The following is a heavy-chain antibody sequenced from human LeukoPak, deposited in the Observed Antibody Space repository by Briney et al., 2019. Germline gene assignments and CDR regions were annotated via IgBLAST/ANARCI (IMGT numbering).Heavy chain of an antibody. Sequence: SQTLSLTCTVSGGSISSGDYYWSWIRQPPGKGLEWIGYIYYSGSTYYNPSLKSRVTISVDTSKNQFSLKLSSVTAADTAVYYCARGYIVVVPAATADDAFDIWGQGIMVTVSS. CDR2: IYYSGST. CDR3: ARGYIVVVPAATADDAFDI. V-gene: IGHV4-30-4*01. J-gene: IGHJ3*02. CDR1: GGSISSGDYY. D-gene: IGHD2-2*01.